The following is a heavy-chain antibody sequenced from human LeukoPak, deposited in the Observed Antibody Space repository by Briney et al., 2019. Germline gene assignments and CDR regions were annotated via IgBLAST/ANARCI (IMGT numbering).Heavy chain of an antibody. CDR1: GGSISSYY. CDR2: IYYSGST. Sequence: SETLSLTCTVSGGSISSYYWSWIRQPPGKGLEWIGYIYYSGSTNYNPSLKSRVTISVDTSKNQFSLKLSSVTAADTAVYYCARSTPPDGSSGYSSHHDYWGQGTLVTVSS. V-gene: IGHV4-59*08. D-gene: IGHD3-22*01. CDR3: ARSTPPDGSSGYSSHHDY. J-gene: IGHJ4*02.